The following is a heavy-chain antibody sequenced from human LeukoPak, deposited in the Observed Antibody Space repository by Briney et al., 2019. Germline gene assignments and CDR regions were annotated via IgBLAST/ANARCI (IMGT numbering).Heavy chain of an antibody. Sequence: PSETLSLTCTVSGGSISSSDYYWSWIRQPPGKGLEWIGYIYYSGSTNYNPSLKSRVTISVDTSKNQFSLKLNSVTAADTAVYYCARTSGSDHDFDYWGQGTLVTVSS. D-gene: IGHD5-12*01. CDR2: IYYSGST. CDR3: ARTSGSDHDFDY. J-gene: IGHJ4*02. CDR1: GGSISSSDYY. V-gene: IGHV4-61*05.